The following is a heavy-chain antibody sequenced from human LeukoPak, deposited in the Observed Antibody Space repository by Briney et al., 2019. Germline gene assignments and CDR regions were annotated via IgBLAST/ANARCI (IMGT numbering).Heavy chain of an antibody. Sequence: SETLSLTCTVSGGSIRSYYWSWIRQPPGKGLEWIGYIYYSGSTYYNPSLKSRVTISVDTSKNQFSLKLSSVTAADTAVYYCARHGLGGYEYYYYYMDVWGKGTTVTISS. V-gene: IGHV4-59*04. CDR2: IYYSGST. CDR3: ARHGLGGYEYYYYYMDV. CDR1: GGSIRSYY. J-gene: IGHJ6*03. D-gene: IGHD5-12*01.